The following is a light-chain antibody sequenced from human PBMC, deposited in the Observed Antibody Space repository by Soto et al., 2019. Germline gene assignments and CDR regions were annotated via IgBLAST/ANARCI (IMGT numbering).Light chain of an antibody. CDR1: PSLLYSDGNTY. Sequence: DVVMNQSPLSLPVTLGQPASISCRSSPSLLYSDGNTYLNWFHQRPGRSPMRLIYQVSNRDSGFPDRFRGRVSGPDFTLKISRVGAEDVGVYYCLLGTYRLPTFGGGTKVVI. CDR3: LLGTYRLPT. J-gene: IGKJ4*01. V-gene: IGKV2-30*01. CDR2: QVS.